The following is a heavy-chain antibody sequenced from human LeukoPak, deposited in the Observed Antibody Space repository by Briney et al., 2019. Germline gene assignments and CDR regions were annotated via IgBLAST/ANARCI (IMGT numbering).Heavy chain of an antibody. CDR3: ASFGGRIAVAGSDY. Sequence: GGSLRLSCAASGFTFSSYWMSWVRQAPGKGLEWVANINKDGGEKYYVDSVKGRFTISRDNAKNSLYLQMNSLRAEDTAVYYCASFGGRIAVAGSDYWGQGTLVTVSS. D-gene: IGHD6-19*01. CDR1: GFTFSSYW. V-gene: IGHV3-7*01. CDR2: INKDGGEK. J-gene: IGHJ4*02.